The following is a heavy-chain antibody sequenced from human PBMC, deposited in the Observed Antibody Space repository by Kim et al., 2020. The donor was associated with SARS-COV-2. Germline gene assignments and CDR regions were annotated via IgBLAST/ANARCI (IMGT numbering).Heavy chain of an antibody. D-gene: IGHD2-2*01. J-gene: IGHJ6*03. CDR2: INHSGST. CDR3: ARGNPRSTKDIVVVPAALRYYYMDV. Sequence: SETLSLTCAVYGGSFSGYYWSWIRQPPGKGLEWIGEINHSGSTNYNPSLKSRVTISVDTSKNQFSLKLSSVTAADTAVYYCARGNPRSTKDIVVVPAALRYYYMDVWGKGTTVTVSS. V-gene: IGHV4-34*01. CDR1: GGSFSGYY.